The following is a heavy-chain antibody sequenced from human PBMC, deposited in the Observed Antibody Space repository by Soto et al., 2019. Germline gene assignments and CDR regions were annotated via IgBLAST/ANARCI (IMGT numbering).Heavy chain of an antibody. CDR3: ARVDCSSTSCYFGYYYYGMDV. Sequence: EVQLVESGGGLVKPGGSLRLSCAASGFTFSSYSMNWVRQAPGKGLEWVSSISSSSSYIYYAVSVKGRFTISRDNAKNSLYLQMNSLRAEDKAVYYCARVDCSSTSCYFGYYYYGMDVWGQGTTVTVSS. CDR2: ISSSSSYI. D-gene: IGHD2-2*01. V-gene: IGHV3-21*01. J-gene: IGHJ6*02. CDR1: GFTFSSYS.